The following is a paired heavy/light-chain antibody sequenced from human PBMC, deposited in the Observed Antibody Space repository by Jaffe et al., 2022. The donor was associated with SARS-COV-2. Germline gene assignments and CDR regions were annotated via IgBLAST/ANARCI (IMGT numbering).Light chain of an antibody. CDR2: AAS. J-gene: IGKJ4*01. Sequence: DIQLTQSPSSLSASVGDRVTITCRASQSISNYLNWYLQKPGKAPKVLIYAASSLQSGVPARFSGGGSGTDFTLTISSLQPEDFGTYYCQQFFSTPLTFGGGTKVEIK. CDR1: QSISNY. CDR3: QQFFSTPLT. V-gene: IGKV1-39*01.
Heavy chain of an antibody. CDR2: ISSSSTTI. J-gene: IGHJ4*02. CDR1: GFTFSSYA. CDR3: ARAPGVCTTGVCFPPGVDY. V-gene: IGHV3-48*02. Sequence: EVQLVESGGGLVQPGGSLRLSCAASGFTFSSYAMNWVRQAPGKGLEWVSYISSSSTTIYDADSVKGRFTISRDNAKNSLFLQMNSLRDEDTAVYYCARAPGVCTTGVCFPPGVDYWGQGTLVTVSS. D-gene: IGHD2-8*01.